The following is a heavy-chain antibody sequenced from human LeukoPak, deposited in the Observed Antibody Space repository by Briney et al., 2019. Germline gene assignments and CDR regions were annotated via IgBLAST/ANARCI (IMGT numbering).Heavy chain of an antibody. CDR2: INHSGST. V-gene: IGHV4-34*01. CDR1: GGSFRGYY. CDR3: ARGRGYSSSWYWFDP. D-gene: IGHD6-13*01. Sequence: SETLSLTCAVYGGSFRGYYWSWIRQPPGKGLEWIGEINHSGSTNYNPSLKSRVTISVDTSKNQFSLKLSSVTAADTAVYYCARGRGYSSSWYWFDPWGQGTLVTVSS. J-gene: IGHJ5*02.